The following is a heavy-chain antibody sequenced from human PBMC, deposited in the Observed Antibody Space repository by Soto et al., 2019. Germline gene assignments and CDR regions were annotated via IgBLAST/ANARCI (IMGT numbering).Heavy chain of an antibody. CDR2: ISSSGSYI. J-gene: IGHJ4*02. CDR1: GFTFSSYS. D-gene: IGHD2-15*01. CDR3: ARGRLGYCSGGSCYSDGQWPENFDY. Sequence: GGSLRLSCAASGFTFSSYSMNWVRQAPGKGLEWVAAISSSGSYIYYADSVKGRFTISRDKAKNSLYLQMNSLRAEDTAVYYCARGRLGYCSGGSCYSDGQWPENFDYWGQGTLVTVSS. V-gene: IGHV3-21*01.